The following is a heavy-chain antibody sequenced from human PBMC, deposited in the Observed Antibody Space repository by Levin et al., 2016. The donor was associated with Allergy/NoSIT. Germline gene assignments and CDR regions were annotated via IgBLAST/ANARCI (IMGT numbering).Heavy chain of an antibody. Sequence: WVRQAPGQGLEWMGGIIPIFGTANYAQKFQGRVTITADESTSTAYMELSSLRSEDTAVYYCARDGNIAVAGWGQGTLVTVSS. V-gene: IGHV1-69*01. CDR2: IIPIFGTA. CDR3: ARDGNIAVAG. D-gene: IGHD6-19*01. J-gene: IGHJ4*02.